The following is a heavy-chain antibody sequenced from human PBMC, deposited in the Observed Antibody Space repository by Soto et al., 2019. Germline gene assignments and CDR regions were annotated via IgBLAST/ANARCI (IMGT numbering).Heavy chain of an antibody. CDR1: GYTFTSYY. D-gene: IGHD2-15*01. Sequence: GASVKVSCKASGYTFTSYYMHWVRQAPGQGLEWMGIINPSGGSTSYAQKFQGRVTMTRDTSTSTVYMELSSLRSEDTAVYYCAVYCSGGSCYTSFDYWGQGTLVTVSS. V-gene: IGHV1-46*01. J-gene: IGHJ4*02. CDR3: AVYCSGGSCYTSFDY. CDR2: INPSGGST.